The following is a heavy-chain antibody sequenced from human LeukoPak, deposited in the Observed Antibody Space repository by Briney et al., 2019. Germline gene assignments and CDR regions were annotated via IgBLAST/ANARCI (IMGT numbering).Heavy chain of an antibody. D-gene: IGHD2-21*02. CDR2: ISAYNGNT. CDR3: ARVSHILRGGDPFDY. CDR1: GYTFTSYD. J-gene: IGHJ4*02. Sequence: ASVKVSCKASGYTFTSYDINWVRQATGQGLEWMGWISAYNGNTNYAQKLQGRVTMTTDTSTSTAYMELRSLRSDDTAVYYCARVSHILRGGDPFDYWGQGTLVTVSS. V-gene: IGHV1-18*01.